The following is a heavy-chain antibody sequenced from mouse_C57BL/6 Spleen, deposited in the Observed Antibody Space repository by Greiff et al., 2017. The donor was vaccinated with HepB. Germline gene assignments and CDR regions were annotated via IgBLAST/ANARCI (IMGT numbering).Heavy chain of an antibody. CDR1: GYTFTSYG. J-gene: IGHJ1*03. V-gene: IGHV1-81*01. Sequence: QVQLQQSGAELARPGASVKLSCKASGYTFTSYGISWVKQRTGQGLEWIGEIYPRSGNTYYNEKFKGKATLTADKSSSTAYMELRSLTSEDSAVYFCARSAYYSNLYWYFDVWGTGTTVTVS. CDR3: ARSAYYSNLYWYFDV. CDR2: IYPRSGNT. D-gene: IGHD2-5*01.